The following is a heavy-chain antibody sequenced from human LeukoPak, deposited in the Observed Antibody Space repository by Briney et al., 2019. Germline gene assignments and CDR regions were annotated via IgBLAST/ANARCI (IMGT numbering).Heavy chain of an antibody. CDR1: GYTFTSYD. J-gene: IGHJ4*02. Sequence: VASVKVSCKASGYTFTSYDIHWVRQATGQGLEWMGWISAYNGNTNYAQKLQGRVTMTTDTSTSTAYMELRSLRSDDTAVYYCARESHLAAAGIAGDYWGQGTLVTVSS. CDR3: ARESHLAAAGIAGDY. CDR2: ISAYNGNT. V-gene: IGHV1-18*01. D-gene: IGHD6-13*01.